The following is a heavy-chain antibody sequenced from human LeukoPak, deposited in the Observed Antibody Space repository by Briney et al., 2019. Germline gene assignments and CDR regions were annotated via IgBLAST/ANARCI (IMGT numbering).Heavy chain of an antibody. V-gene: IGHV3-30*01. Sequence: PGGSLRLSCAASGFTFQDYSMHWLRQAPGKGLEWMTVLSFDGKGKFYADSVKGRFTVSRDTSKNTLFLDMNNVTVEDTAVYYCGAGNPDYWGRGTLVTVYS. CDR3: GAGNPDY. J-gene: IGHJ4*02. CDR2: LSFDGKGK. CDR1: GFTFQDYS. D-gene: IGHD1-1*01.